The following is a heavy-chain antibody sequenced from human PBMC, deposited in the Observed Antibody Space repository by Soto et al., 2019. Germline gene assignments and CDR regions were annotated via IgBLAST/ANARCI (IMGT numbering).Heavy chain of an antibody. Sequence: KPSETLSLTCVVSGGSITIGGDSWSWIRQPPGKGLEWIGNIHHSVGTYQNPSLKSRVSMSIDRSKNQFSLTMTSVTAADTAVYFCARDYSGSGRFDHWGQGTLVTVSS. CDR3: ARDYSGSGRFDH. CDR1: GGSITIGGDS. CDR2: IHHSVGT. V-gene: IGHV4-30-2*01. D-gene: IGHD3-10*01. J-gene: IGHJ4*02.